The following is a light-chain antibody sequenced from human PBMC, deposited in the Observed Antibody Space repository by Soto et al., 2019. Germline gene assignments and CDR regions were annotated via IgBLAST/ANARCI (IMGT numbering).Light chain of an antibody. Sequence: EIVMTQSPATLSVSPGERATLSCRASQSVSSNLAWYQQKPGQAPRLLIYGASTRATGIPARFSGSGSGTEFTLTISILQSEYFAVYYCQQYNNWPLLTFGGGTKVEIK. CDR1: QSVSSN. CDR3: QQYNNWPLLT. CDR2: GAS. J-gene: IGKJ4*01. V-gene: IGKV3-15*01.